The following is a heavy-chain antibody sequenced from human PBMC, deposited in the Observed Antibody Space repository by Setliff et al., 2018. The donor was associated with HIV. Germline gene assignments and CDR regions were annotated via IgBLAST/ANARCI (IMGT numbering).Heavy chain of an antibody. CDR3: AKALHYPGSGTYYTPHFFDY. J-gene: IGHJ4*02. D-gene: IGHD3-10*01. CDR1: GFTFDTYG. Sequence: PGGSLRLSCVASGFTFDTYGMHWVRQAPGKGLEWVAVIWYNGINKFYADSVKGRFTISRDNSNKTLYLQMNTLRVEDTATYYCAKALHYPGSGTYYTPHFFDYWGRGVLVTVSS. CDR2: IWYNGINK. V-gene: IGHV3-33*03.